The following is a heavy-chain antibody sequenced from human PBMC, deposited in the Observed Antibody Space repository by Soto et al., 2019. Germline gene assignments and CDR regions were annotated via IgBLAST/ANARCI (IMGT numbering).Heavy chain of an antibody. CDR3: AKKLGIAPFGSYGLAV. Sequence: QVELVQSGAEVKKPGSSVKVSCKASGGNFITFAISWVRQAPGQGLEWMGEIIPISSTTKSAHKFQDRVTISPEGSSSTDHMELRSVKSEDTPMYFCAKKLGIAPFGSYGLAVWGQGTTVTVSS. J-gene: IGHJ6*02. D-gene: IGHD7-27*01. CDR2: IIPISSTT. V-gene: IGHV1-69*01. CDR1: GGNFITFA.